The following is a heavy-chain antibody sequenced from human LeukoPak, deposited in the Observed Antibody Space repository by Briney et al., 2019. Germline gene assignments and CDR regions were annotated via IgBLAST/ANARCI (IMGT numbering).Heavy chain of an antibody. J-gene: IGHJ4*02. D-gene: IGHD3-16*02. CDR1: GGSFSGYY. Sequence: PSETLSLTCAVYGGSFSGYYWSSIREPPEKGLEWIGEINHRGGNNYNPSLKSRFTISVDTSKNQFSLKLGSVTAADTAVYYCARGSDYDYVWGSYRPKKTIDYWGQGTLVTVSS. V-gene: IGHV4-34*01. CDR3: ARGSDYDYVWGSYRPKKTIDY. CDR2: INHRGGN.